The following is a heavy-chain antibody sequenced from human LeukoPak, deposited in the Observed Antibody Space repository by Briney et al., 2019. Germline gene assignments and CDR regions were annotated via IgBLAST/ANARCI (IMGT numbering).Heavy chain of an antibody. CDR2: VANDGRDK. V-gene: IGHV3-30*18. Sequence: PGRSLRLSCAASGFTFSNYGMHWVRQAPGKGLERVAVVANDGRDKRYADSVKGRFTISRDNSKNTVYLQMNSLKAEDTAVYYCAKDLNVAAAGYYFDYWGQGTLVTVSS. D-gene: IGHD6-13*01. CDR1: GFTFSNYG. CDR3: AKDLNVAAAGYYFDY. J-gene: IGHJ4*02.